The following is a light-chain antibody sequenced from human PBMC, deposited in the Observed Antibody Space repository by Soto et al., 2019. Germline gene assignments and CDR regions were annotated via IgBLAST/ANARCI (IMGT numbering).Light chain of an antibody. CDR1: QSVSSY. CDR3: QQYGSSP. J-gene: IGKJ4*01. V-gene: IGKV3-20*01. Sequence: EIVLTQSPGTLSLSPGERATLSCRASQSVSSYLAWYQQKPGQAPRLLIYGASSRATGIPDRFSGSGSGTDFTLTISRLEPEDFAVYYCQQYGSSPFGGGTKVEIK. CDR2: GAS.